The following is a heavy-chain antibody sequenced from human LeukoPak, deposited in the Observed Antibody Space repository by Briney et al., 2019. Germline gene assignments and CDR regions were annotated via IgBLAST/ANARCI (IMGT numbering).Heavy chain of an antibody. CDR2: INPSGGST. Sequence: ASVKVSCKASGYIFTSYFMHWVRQAPGQGLEWMGLINPSGGSTSYAQKFQGRVTMTRDMSTSTVYMELSSLRSEDTAVYYCAREVSGSIDVFNIGGKGKMVPVFS. D-gene: IGHD3-10*01. J-gene: IGHJ3*02. CDR1: GYIFTSYF. CDR3: AREVSGSIDVFNI. V-gene: IGHV1-46*01.